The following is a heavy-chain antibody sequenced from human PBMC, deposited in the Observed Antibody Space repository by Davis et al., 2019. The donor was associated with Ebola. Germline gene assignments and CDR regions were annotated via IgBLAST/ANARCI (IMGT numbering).Heavy chain of an antibody. Sequence: GGSLRLSCAASGFTFSTYAMHWVRQAPGKGLEWVAVISYDGSNKYYADSVKGRFTISRDNSKNTLYLQMNSLRAEDTAVYYCAGADYSFLAFDYWGQGTLVTVSS. D-gene: IGHD4-11*01. CDR1: GFTFSTYA. CDR2: ISYDGSNK. V-gene: IGHV3-30-3*01. CDR3: AGADYSFLAFDY. J-gene: IGHJ4*02.